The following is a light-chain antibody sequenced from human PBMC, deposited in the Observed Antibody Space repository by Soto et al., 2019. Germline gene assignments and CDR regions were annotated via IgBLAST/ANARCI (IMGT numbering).Light chain of an antibody. CDR1: SSDVGAYNY. CDR2: EVS. V-gene: IGLV2-14*01. Sequence: QSALTQPAYVSGSPGQSITISWTGTSSDVGAYNYVSWYQQYSGKAPKLMIYEVSNRPSGVSNRFAGSKSGNTASLTISGLQAEDESDYYCSSYTTSSTVVFGGGTKVTVL. CDR3: SSYTTSSTVV. J-gene: IGLJ2*01.